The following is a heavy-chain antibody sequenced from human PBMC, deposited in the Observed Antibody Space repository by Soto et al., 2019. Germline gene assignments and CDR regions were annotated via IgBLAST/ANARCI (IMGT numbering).Heavy chain of an antibody. J-gene: IGHJ5*02. Sequence: SVKVSCKASGFTFTSSAMQWVRQARGRRLEWIGWIVVGSGNTNYAQKFQERVTITRDMSTSTAYMELSSLRSEDTAVYYCAADRHSGSTSPVRLLFDPWGQGTLVTVSS. CDR3: AADRHSGSTSPVRLLFDP. V-gene: IGHV1-58*02. D-gene: IGHD2-2*01. CDR2: IVVGSGNT. CDR1: GFTFTSSA.